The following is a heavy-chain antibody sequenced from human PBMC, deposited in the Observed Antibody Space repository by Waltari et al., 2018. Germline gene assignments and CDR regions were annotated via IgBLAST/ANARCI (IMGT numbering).Heavy chain of an antibody. D-gene: IGHD2-2*01. CDR2: IRGRNLNYAT. Sequence: EVQLVESGGNLVQPGGSLKLSCAGSGFTFTDSSSIHWVRQAAGKGLEWLGNIRGRNLNYATADSASVMGRFSISRDDSENTAYLQRNSLETGDTAVYYCARQTISCHDYWGQGTLVTVSS. V-gene: IGHV3-73*01. CDR1: GFTFTDSS. CDR3: ARQTISCHDY. J-gene: IGHJ4*02.